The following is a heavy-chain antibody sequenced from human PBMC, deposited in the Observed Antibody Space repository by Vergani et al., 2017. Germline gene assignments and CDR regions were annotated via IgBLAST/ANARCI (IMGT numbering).Heavy chain of an antibody. CDR2: IYYSGSS. CDR1: GGSVNSDSYF. V-gene: IGHV4-61*01. D-gene: IGHD2-8*01. CDR3: AKSNKYDGFDP. J-gene: IGHJ5*02. Sequence: QVQLQESGPGLVKPSETLSLACTVSGGSVNSDSYFWSWIRQAPGKGLEWIGYIYYSGSSNYNPSLKSRVTISIETSKSQFSLKLSSVTAADTAMYYCAKSNKYDGFDPWGQGTLVPSPQ.